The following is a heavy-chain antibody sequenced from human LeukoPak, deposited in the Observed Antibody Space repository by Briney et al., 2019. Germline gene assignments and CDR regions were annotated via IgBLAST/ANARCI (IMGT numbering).Heavy chain of an antibody. CDR3: AKDLAYCGGDCYDDAFDI. CDR2: IWYDGSNK. V-gene: IGHV3-30*02. J-gene: IGHJ3*02. D-gene: IGHD2-21*02. Sequence: GGSLRLSCAASGFTFSSYGMHWVRQAPGKGLEWVAVIWYDGSNKYYADSVKGRFTISRDNSKNTLYLQMNSLRAEDTAVYYCAKDLAYCGGDCYDDAFDIRGQGTMVTVSS. CDR1: GFTFSSYG.